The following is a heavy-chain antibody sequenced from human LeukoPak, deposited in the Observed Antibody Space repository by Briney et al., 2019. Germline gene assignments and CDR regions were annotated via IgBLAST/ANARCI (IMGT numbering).Heavy chain of an antibody. CDR2: ISYDGSNK. CDR1: GFTFSSYA. CDR3: AGNDDSSGYYYVFDY. Sequence: GGSLRLSCAASGFTFSSYAMHWVRQAPGKGLEWVAVISYDGSNKYYADSVKGRFTISRDNSKNTLYLQMNSLRAEDTAVYYCAGNDDSSGYYYVFDYWGQGTLVTVSS. V-gene: IGHV3-30-3*01. J-gene: IGHJ4*02. D-gene: IGHD3-22*01.